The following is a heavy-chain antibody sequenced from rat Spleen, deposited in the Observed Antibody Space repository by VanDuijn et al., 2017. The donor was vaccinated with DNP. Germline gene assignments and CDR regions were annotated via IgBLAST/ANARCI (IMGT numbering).Heavy chain of an antibody. D-gene: IGHD1-4*01. CDR3: SRMTGSGWFAN. V-gene: IGHV11-3*01. Sequence: EVQLVESGGSLRQPGSSLKLSCVASEYNFSNYWMDWVRQTPGKSLDWIGEINTDGSKTHYAPSIKDRFTISRDNAKSTLYLQMSNVKSDDTAIYYCSRMTGSGWFANWGQGTLVTVSS. CDR2: INTDGSKT. J-gene: IGHJ3*01. CDR1: EYNFSNYW.